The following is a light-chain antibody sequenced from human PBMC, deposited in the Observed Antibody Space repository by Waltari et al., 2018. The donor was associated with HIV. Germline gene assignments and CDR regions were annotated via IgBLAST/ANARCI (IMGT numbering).Light chain of an antibody. Sequence: QSALTQPPSASGSPGPSVTISCTGTSSDVGGYNYVSWYQQHPGKAPKLMIYEVSKRPSGVPDRFSGSKSGNTASLTVSGLQAEDEGDYYCSSYAGSNNLGVFGGGTKLTVL. CDR1: SSDVGGYNY. V-gene: IGLV2-8*01. CDR2: EVS. J-gene: IGLJ2*01. CDR3: SSYAGSNNLGV.